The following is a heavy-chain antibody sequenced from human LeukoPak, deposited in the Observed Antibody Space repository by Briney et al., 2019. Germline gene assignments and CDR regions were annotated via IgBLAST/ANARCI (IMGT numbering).Heavy chain of an antibody. Sequence: SETLSLTRAVSGGSFSNYYWSCIRQSPEKGLEWIGEINHSGDTNYNPSLKSRVTISLDTSKNQFSLNLTSVTAADTAVYYCHMVRGGGYFDYWGQGTPVTVSS. CDR2: INHSGDT. CDR3: HMVRGGGYFDY. V-gene: IGHV4-34*01. CDR1: GGSFSNYY. J-gene: IGHJ4*02. D-gene: IGHD3-10*01.